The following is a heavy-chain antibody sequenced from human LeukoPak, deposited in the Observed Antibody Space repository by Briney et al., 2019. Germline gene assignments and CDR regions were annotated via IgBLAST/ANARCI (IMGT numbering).Heavy chain of an antibody. Sequence: ASGTLSLTCAVYGGSFSGYYWSWIRQPPGKGLEWIGEINHSGSTNYNPSLKSRVTISVDTSKNQFSLKLSSVTAADTAVYYCARYDFWSGPFDYWGQGTLVTVSS. CDR1: GGSFSGYY. V-gene: IGHV4-34*01. D-gene: IGHD3-3*01. J-gene: IGHJ4*02. CDR3: ARYDFWSGPFDY. CDR2: INHSGST.